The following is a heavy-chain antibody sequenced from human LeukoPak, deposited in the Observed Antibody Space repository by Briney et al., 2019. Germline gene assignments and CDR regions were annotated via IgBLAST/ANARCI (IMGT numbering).Heavy chain of an antibody. V-gene: IGHV1-2*02. J-gene: IGHJ6*04. CDR3: ARGDAIFGVVTPQYMDV. CDR2: INPKGGGT. D-gene: IGHD3-3*01. Sequence: ASVKVSCKASGYTFTGYYMHWVRQAPGQGLEWMGWINPKGGGTNYAQKFQGRVTMTRDTSISTAYMELSRLRSDDTAVYYCARGDAIFGVVTPQYMDVWGKGTTVTVSS. CDR1: GYTFTGYY.